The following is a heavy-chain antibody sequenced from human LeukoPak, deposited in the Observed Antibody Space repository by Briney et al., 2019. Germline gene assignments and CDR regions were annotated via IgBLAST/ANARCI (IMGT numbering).Heavy chain of an antibody. CDR2: IYYSGST. CDR1: GGSISSSSYY. V-gene: IGHV4-39*01. J-gene: IGHJ4*02. CDR3: ARLSSGYYYFDY. Sequence: PSETLSLTCTVSGGSISSSSYYWGWIRQPPGKGLEWIGSIYYSGSTYYNPSLKSRVTISVDTSKNQFSLKLNSVTAADTAVYYCARLSSGYYYFDYWGQGTLVTVSS. D-gene: IGHD3-22*01.